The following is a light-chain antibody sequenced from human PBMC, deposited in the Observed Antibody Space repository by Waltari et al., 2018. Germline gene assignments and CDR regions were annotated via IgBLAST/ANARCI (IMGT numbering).Light chain of an antibody. CDR3: EAWDDSLNGPV. CDR1: NSNIGINN. J-gene: IGLJ3*02. CDR2: KNE. V-gene: IGLV1-44*01. Sequence: QSVLTPPPPASGTPGQRVTMSCSGSNSNIGINNVNWYHPVPGTAPKLRMYKNEQRPSGVPDRVSGSKSATPASLAISGLQAEDEADYFCEAWDDSLNGPVFGGGTKLTVL.